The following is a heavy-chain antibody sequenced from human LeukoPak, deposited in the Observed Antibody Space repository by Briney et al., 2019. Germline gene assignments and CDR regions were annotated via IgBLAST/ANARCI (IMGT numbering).Heavy chain of an antibody. D-gene: IGHD4-23*01. CDR2: ISSSSSYI. CDR3: NYGGNSGAFDI. V-gene: IGHV3-21*01. Sequence: GGSLRLSCAASGFTFSSYSMNWVRQAPGKGLEWVSSISSSSSYIYYADSVKGRFTISRDNAKNSLYLQMNSLRAEDTAVYYCNYGGNSGAFDIWGQGTMVTVSS. CDR1: GFTFSSYS. J-gene: IGHJ3*02.